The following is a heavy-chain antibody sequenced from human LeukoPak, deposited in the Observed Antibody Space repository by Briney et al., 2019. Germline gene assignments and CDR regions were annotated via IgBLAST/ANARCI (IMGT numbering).Heavy chain of an antibody. V-gene: IGHV3-11*04. CDR3: AREASGYYHVFDS. J-gene: IGHJ4*02. D-gene: IGHD3-3*01. Sequence: GGSLRLSCEASGFSLSTYFISWIRQAPGKGLEWVSYISNSGRSTKYADAVKGRFTISRDNTKQSVYLEMTDLRAEDTAVYYCAREASGYYHVFDSWGQGTLVTVSS. CDR1: GFSLSTYF. CDR2: ISNSGRST.